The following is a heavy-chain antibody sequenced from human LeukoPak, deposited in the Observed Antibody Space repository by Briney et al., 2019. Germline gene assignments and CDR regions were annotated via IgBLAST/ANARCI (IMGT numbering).Heavy chain of an antibody. CDR1: GYTFTSYG. CDR2: ISAYNGNT. V-gene: IGHV1-18*01. CDR3: ARGGRYFDWLSATYYFDY. Sequence: GASVKVSCKASGYTFTSYGISWVRQAPGQGLEWMGWISAYNGNTNYAQKLQGRVTMTTDTSTSTAYMELRSLRSVDTAVYYCARGGRYFDWLSATYYFDYWGQGTLVTVSS. J-gene: IGHJ4*02. D-gene: IGHD3-9*01.